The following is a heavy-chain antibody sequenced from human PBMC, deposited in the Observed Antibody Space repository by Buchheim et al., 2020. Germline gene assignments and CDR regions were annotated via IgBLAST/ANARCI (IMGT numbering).Heavy chain of an antibody. D-gene: IGHD1-7*01. CDR1: GFTFSSYA. V-gene: IGHV3-30*04. CDR2: ISYDGRSE. J-gene: IGHJ4*02. Sequence: QVQLVESGGGVVQPGRSLRLSCAASGFTFSSYAMHWVRQAPGKGLEWVAVISYDGRSENYVDSVKGRCTISRDNSENTLYLQMNSLRVEDTAVYYCAREDGELYFDYWGQGTL. CDR3: AREDGELYFDY.